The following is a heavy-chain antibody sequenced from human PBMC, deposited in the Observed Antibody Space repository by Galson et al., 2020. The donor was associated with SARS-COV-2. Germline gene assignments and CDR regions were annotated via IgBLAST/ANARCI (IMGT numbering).Heavy chain of an antibody. CDR3: TRAKTLHQNSSGWYRYGVGRYYFDY. Sequence: GESLKISCTASGFTFGDYAMSWFRQAPGKGLEWVGFIRSKAYGGTTEYAASVKGRFTISRDDSKSIAYLQMNSLKTEDTAVYYCTRAKTLHQNSSGWYRYGVGRYYFDYWGQGTLVTVSS. D-gene: IGHD6-19*01. CDR1: GFTFGDYA. V-gene: IGHV3-49*03. CDR2: IRSKAYGGTT. J-gene: IGHJ4*02.